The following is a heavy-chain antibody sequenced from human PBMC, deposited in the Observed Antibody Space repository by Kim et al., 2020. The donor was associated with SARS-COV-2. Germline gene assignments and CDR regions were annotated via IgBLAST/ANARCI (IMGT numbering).Heavy chain of an antibody. D-gene: IGHD3-9*01. Sequence: GGSLRLSCAASGFIFSSYGMVWVRQAPGKGLEWVSSICGSGTYKYYADSLRGRFTISRDNAKNSLYLQMNSLRAEDTAVFYCARIVLTSHAFDVWGQGTMVTVSS. CDR2: ICGSGTYK. V-gene: IGHV3-21*01. J-gene: IGHJ3*01. CDR3: ARIVLTSHAFDV. CDR1: GFIFSSYG.